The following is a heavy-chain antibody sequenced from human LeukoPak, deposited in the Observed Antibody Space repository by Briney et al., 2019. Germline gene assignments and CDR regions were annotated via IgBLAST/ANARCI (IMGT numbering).Heavy chain of an antibody. D-gene: IGHD2-2*01. J-gene: IGHJ6*03. Sequence: SETLSLTCTVSGGSISSSSYYWGWIRQPPGKGLEWIGSLYYSGNTYYNPSLKSRVTIFVDTSKNQFSLKLSSVTAADTAVYHCARDLVVPAARAVSFSDYYMDVWGKGTTVTVSS. V-gene: IGHV4-39*02. CDR1: GGSISSSSYY. CDR3: ARDLVVPAARAVSFSDYYMDV. CDR2: LYYSGNT.